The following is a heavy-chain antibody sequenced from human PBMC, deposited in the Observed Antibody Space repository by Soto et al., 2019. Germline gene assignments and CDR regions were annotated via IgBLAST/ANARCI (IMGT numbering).Heavy chain of an antibody. CDR2: IYYSGST. CDR3: ARSYYDILTGAFDI. CDR1: GGSISSYY. V-gene: IGHV4-59*01. D-gene: IGHD3-9*01. Sequence: SETLSLTCTVSGGSISSYYWSWIRQPPGKGLEWIGYIYYSGSTNYNPSLKSRVTISVDTSKNQFSLKLSSVTAADTAVYYCARSYYDILTGAFDIWGQGTMVTVSS. J-gene: IGHJ3*02.